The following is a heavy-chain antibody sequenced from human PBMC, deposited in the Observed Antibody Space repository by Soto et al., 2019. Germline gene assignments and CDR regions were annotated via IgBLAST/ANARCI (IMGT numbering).Heavy chain of an antibody. D-gene: IGHD3-10*01. Sequence: PSETLSLTCAVSGGSISSSNWCSCVRQPPGKGLEWIGEIYHSGSTNYNPSLKSRVTISVDKSKNQFSLKLSSVTAADTAVYYCARQFGSPYYSSMVRGVEYDYWGQGTLVTVSS. CDR1: GGSISSSNW. V-gene: IGHV4-4*02. CDR2: IYHSGST. J-gene: IGHJ4*02. CDR3: ARQFGSPYYSSMVRGVEYDY.